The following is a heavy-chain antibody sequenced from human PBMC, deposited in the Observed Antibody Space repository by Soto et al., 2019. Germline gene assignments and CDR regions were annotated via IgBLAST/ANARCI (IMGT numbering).Heavy chain of an antibody. Sequence: ASVKVSCKASGYIFTNYYMHWVRQAPGQGLEWMGIINPSGGSTSYAQKFQGRVTMTRDTSTSTAYMELSSLRSEDTAVYYCATLIMVRFLESNGVSGDWGQGTLVTGSS. V-gene: IGHV1-46*01. J-gene: IGHJ4*02. D-gene: IGHD3-3*01. CDR2: INPSGGST. CDR3: ATLIMVRFLESNGVSGD. CDR1: GYIFTNYY.